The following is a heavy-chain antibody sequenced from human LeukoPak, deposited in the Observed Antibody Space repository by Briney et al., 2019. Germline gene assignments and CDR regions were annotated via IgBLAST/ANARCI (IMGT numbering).Heavy chain of an antibody. J-gene: IGHJ6*02. CDR2: IYYSGST. CDR1: GGSISSGDYY. Sequence: SETLSLTCTVSGGSISSGDYYWSWLRQSPGKGLEWIGYIYYSGSTHYNPSLKSRVSILRDTSKNRFSLKLSSVIAADTAAYYCARVYFYGLDVWGQGTTVTVSS. V-gene: IGHV4-30-4*01. CDR3: ARVYFYGLDV.